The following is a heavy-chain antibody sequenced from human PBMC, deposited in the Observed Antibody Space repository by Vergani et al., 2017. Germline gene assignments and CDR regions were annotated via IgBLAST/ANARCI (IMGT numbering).Heavy chain of an antibody. J-gene: IGHJ4*02. CDR1: GFTFDDYA. V-gene: IGHV3-9*01. CDR2: ISWNSGGI. D-gene: IGHD3-3*01. Sequence: EVQLVESGGGLVQPGRSLRLSCAASGFTFDDYAMHWVRQAPGTGLEWVSGISWNSGGIGYADSVKGRFTISRDNAKNSLYLQMNSLRAEDTALYYCAKAGGAFWSGYDNSGVEYWGQGTLVTVSS. CDR3: AKAGGAFWSGYDNSGVEY.